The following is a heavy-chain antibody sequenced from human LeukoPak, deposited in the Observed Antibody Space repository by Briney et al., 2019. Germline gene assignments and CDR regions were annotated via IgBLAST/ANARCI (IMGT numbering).Heavy chain of an antibody. CDR1: GGTFSSYA. CDR2: IIPIFGTA. D-gene: IGHD3-16*02. V-gene: IGHV1-69*05. Sequence: SVKVSCKASGGTFSSYAISWVRQAPGQGLEWMGGIIPIFGTANYAQKFQGRVTITTDESTSTAYMELSSLRSEDTAVYYCARNPSDYVWGSYRYGYYYYYGMNVWGQGTTVTVSS. J-gene: IGHJ6*02. CDR3: ARNPSDYVWGSYRYGYYYYYGMNV.